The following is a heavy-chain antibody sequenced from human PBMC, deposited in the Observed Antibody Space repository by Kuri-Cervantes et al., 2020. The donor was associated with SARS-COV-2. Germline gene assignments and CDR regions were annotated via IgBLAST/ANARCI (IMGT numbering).Heavy chain of an antibody. V-gene: IGHV3-30-3*01. CDR1: GFTFSRYA. D-gene: IGHD2-21*01. CDR3: ARDRVGVHDS. Sequence: GESLKISCAASGFTFSRYAMHWVRQAPGKGLEWVAVISYDGSNKDYAASGKGRFTISRDNSQNTLYLQMKSLRTEDTALYYCARDRVGVHDSWGQGTLVTCYS. J-gene: IGHJ4*02. CDR2: ISYDGSNK.